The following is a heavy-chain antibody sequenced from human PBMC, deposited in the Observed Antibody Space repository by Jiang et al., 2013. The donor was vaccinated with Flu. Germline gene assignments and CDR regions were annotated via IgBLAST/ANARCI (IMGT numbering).Heavy chain of an antibody. J-gene: IGHJ5*02. CDR2: IYYSGST. Sequence: GPGLVKPSETLSLTCTVSGGSISSSSYYWGWIRQPPGKGLEWIGSIYYSGSTYYNPSLKSRVTISVDTSKNQFSLKLSSVTAADTAVYYCARQGGSMITPNWFDPWGQGTLVTVSS. V-gene: IGHV4-39*01. CDR1: GGSISSSSYY. CDR3: ARQGGSMITPNWFDP. D-gene: IGHD3-16*01.